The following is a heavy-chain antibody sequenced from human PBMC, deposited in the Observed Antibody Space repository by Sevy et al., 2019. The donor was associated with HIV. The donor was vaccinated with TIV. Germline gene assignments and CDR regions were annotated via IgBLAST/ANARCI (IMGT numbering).Heavy chain of an antibody. CDR2: ISYDGSNK. J-gene: IGHJ6*02. CDR1: GFSFSRYG. CDR3: AKGGCSGGICYSDV. V-gene: IGHV3-30*18. Sequence: GGSLRLSCAASGFSFSRYGLHWVRQAPGKGLEWLAIISYDGSNKYHADSVKGRFTISRDNSKNTLYLQMNSLRAEDTAVYYCAKGGCSGGICYSDVWGQGTTVPVSS. D-gene: IGHD2-15*01.